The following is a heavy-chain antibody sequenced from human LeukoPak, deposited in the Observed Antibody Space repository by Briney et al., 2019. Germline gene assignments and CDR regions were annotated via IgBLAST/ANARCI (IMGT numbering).Heavy chain of an antibody. Sequence: SVKVSCKASGGTFISYAISWVRQAPGQGLEWMGRIIPIFGTANYAQKFQGRVTITTDESTSTAYMELSSLRSEDTAVYYCAGLTGTTPLEYYYYYMDVWGKGTTVTVSS. J-gene: IGHJ6*03. D-gene: IGHD1-7*01. CDR1: GGTFISYA. CDR3: AGLTGTTPLEYYYYYMDV. CDR2: IIPIFGTA. V-gene: IGHV1-69*05.